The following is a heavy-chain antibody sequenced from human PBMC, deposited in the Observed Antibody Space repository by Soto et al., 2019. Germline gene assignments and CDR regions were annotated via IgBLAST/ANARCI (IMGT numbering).Heavy chain of an antibody. D-gene: IGHD2-15*01. Sequence: QVQLVESGGGVVQPGRSLRLSCAASGFTFSSYGMHWVRQAPGKGLERVAVIAYDGSNKYYADSVKGRFTISRDNSKNTLYLQMNSLRAEDTAVYYCEKETYSGPLDYWCQGTLVTVSS. V-gene: IGHV3-30*18. CDR1: GFTFSSYG. CDR3: EKETYSGPLDY. CDR2: IAYDGSNK. J-gene: IGHJ4*02.